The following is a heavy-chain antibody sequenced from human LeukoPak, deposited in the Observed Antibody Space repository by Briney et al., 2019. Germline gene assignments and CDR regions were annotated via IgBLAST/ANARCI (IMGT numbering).Heavy chain of an antibody. CDR1: GGSISSGGYS. J-gene: IGHJ3*02. CDR3: ARFSESIAAARDAFDI. V-gene: IGHV4-30-2*01. Sequence: SETLSLTCAVSGGSISSGGYSWSWIRQPPGKGLEWIGYIYHSGSTYYNPSLKSRVTISVDRSKNQFSLKLSSVTAADTAVYYCARFSESIAAARDAFDIWGQGTMVTVSS. CDR2: IYHSGST. D-gene: IGHD6-13*01.